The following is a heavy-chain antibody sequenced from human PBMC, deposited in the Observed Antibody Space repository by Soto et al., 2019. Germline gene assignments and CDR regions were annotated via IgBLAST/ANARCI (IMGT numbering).Heavy chain of an antibody. J-gene: IGHJ5*02. CDR2: IYYSGST. CDR1: GGSVSSGDYY. Sequence: SETLSLTCTVSGGSVSSGDYYWIWIRHPPGKGLEWIGYIYYSGSTNYNPSLKSRVSISLDTSKNQFSLRLTSVTAADTAVYYCARIPVDTYMINWFDPWGQGTLVTVSS. CDR3: ARIPVDTYMINWFDP. D-gene: IGHD5-18*01. V-gene: IGHV4-61*08.